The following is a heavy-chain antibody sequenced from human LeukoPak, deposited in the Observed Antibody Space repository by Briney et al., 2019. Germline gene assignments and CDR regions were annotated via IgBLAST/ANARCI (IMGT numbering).Heavy chain of an antibody. Sequence: IPSETLSLTCTVSGGSISSSSYYWGWIRQPPGKGLEWIGSIYYSGSTYYNPSLKSRVTISVDTSKNQFSLKLSSVTAADTAVYYCAGSDCSSTSCSSYYYYYYMDVWGKGTTVTVSS. CDR2: IYYSGST. J-gene: IGHJ6*03. D-gene: IGHD2-2*01. CDR3: AGSDCSSTSCSSYYYYYYMDV. V-gene: IGHV4-39*01. CDR1: GGSISSSSYY.